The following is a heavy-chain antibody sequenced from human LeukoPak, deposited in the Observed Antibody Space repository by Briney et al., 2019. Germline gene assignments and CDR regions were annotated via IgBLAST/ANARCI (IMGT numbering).Heavy chain of an antibody. CDR3: ARYDYYGSGSYSFDP. J-gene: IGHJ5*02. Sequence: SVKVSCKASGGTFSSYAISWVRQAPGQGLEWMGGIIPIFGTANYAQRFQGRVTITADESTSTAYMELSSLRSEDTAVYYCARYDYYGSGSYSFDPWGQGTLVTVSS. CDR1: GGTFSSYA. V-gene: IGHV1-69*01. CDR2: IIPIFGTA. D-gene: IGHD3-10*01.